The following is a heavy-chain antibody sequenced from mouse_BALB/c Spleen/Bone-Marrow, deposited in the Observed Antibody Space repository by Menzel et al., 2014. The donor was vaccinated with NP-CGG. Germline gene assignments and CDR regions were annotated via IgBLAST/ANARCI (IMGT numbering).Heavy chain of an antibody. CDR3: ASFGFAY. CDR2: INPYNGAT. V-gene: IGHV1-26*01. Sequence: VQLKHSGPELVKPGASVKISCKASGYSFTDYYMHWVKQSHVKSLEWIGRINPYNGATSYNQNFKDKASLTVDKSSRTAYMELHSLTSEDSAVYYCASFGFAYWGQGTLVTVSA. J-gene: IGHJ3*01. CDR1: GYSFTDYY.